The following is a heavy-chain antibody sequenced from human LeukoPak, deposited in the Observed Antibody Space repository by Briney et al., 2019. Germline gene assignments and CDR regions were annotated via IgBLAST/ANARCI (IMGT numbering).Heavy chain of an antibody. V-gene: IGHV3-23*01. Sequence: GGSLSLSCAASGFTFSSYAMSCVRQAPGKGLEWVSAISGSGGSTYYADSVKGRFTISRDHSKNTLYLQMNSLRAEDTAVYYCAKHRIVVVPAPMGTWGQGTLVTVSS. CDR2: ISGSGGST. CDR3: AKHRIVVVPAPMGT. CDR1: GFTFSSYA. J-gene: IGHJ5*02. D-gene: IGHD2-2*01.